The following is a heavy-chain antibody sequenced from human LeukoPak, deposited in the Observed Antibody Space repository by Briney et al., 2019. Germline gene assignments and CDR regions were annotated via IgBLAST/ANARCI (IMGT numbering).Heavy chain of an antibody. CDR2: IYSGGST. CDR1: GFTVSGNY. V-gene: IGHV3-53*01. CDR3: ARDNGPFLEWLDAFDI. D-gene: IGHD3-3*02. J-gene: IGHJ3*02. Sequence: GGSLRLSCAASGFTVSGNYMSWVRQAPGKGLEWVSVIYSGGSTYYADSVKGRFTISRDNSKNTLYLQMNSLRAEDTAVYYCARDNGPFLEWLDAFDIWGQGTMVTVSS.